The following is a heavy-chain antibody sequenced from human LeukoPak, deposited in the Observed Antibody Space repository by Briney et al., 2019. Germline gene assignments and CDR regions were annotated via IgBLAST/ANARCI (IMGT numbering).Heavy chain of an antibody. V-gene: IGHV1-69*05. CDR2: IILIFGTA. J-gene: IGHJ5*02. CDR1: GGTFGSYD. CDR3: ARDQA. Sequence: SVKVPCKASGGTFGSYDISWVRKAPGQGLEWMGGIILIFGTANYAQKFQGRVTITTDESTSTAYMELSSLRSEDTAVYYCARDQAWGQGTLVTVSS.